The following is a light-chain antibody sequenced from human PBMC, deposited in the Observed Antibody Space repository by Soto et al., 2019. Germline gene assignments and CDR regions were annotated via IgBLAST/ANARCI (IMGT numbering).Light chain of an antibody. V-gene: IGKV3-11*01. CDR1: QSVTTY. J-gene: IGKJ5*01. CDR3: QQRSNSPPWIT. Sequence: EVVLTQSPGTLSLSPGERASLSCRASQSVTTYLAWYQQKPGQAPRLLIYGASTRATGIPAKFSGSGSGTDFTLTISSLEPEDSAVYYCQQRSNSPPWITFGQGTRLEI. CDR2: GAS.